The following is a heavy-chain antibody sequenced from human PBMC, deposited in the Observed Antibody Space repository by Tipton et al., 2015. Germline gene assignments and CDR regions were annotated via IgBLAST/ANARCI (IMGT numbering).Heavy chain of an antibody. J-gene: IGHJ4*02. CDR2: VNPNSGNT. D-gene: IGHD5-18*01. V-gene: IGHV1-8*02. CDR3: ARGLRSDTAMVLLDY. Sequence: QLVQSGAEVKKPGASVKVSCKASGYTFTSYGISWVRQAPGQGLEWMGWVNPNSGNTYYAQKFQGRVTMTRKTSISTAYMELSSLRSDDAAVYYCARGLRSDTAMVLLDYWGQGTLVTVSS. CDR1: GYTFTSYG.